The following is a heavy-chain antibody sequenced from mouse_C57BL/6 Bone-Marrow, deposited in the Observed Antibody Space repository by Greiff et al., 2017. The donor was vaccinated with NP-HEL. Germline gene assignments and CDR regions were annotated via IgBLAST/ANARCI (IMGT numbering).Heavy chain of an antibody. D-gene: IGHD3-1*01. CDR3: ARGRLGTDY. J-gene: IGHJ2*01. CDR2: INPSSGYT. V-gene: IGHV1-4*01. CDR1: GYTFTSYT. Sequence: VQGVESGAELARPGASVKMSCKASGYTFTSYTMHWVKQRPGQGLEWIGYINPSSGYTKYNQKFKDKATLTADKSSSTAYMQLSSLTSEDSAVYYCARGRLGTDYWGQGTTLTVSS.